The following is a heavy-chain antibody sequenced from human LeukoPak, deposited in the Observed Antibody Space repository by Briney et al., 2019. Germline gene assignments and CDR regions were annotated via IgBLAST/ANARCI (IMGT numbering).Heavy chain of an antibody. D-gene: IGHD3-10*01. CDR3: ARGGDYYGSGSQFDY. CDR2: ISSSGSTI. V-gene: IGHV3-48*03. J-gene: IGHJ4*02. Sequence: GGSLRLSCAASGFTFSSYEMNWVRQAPGKGLEWVSYISSSGSTIYYADSVKGRFTISRDNAKNSLYLQMNCLRAEDTAVYYCARGGDYYGSGSQFDYWGQGTLVTVSS. CDR1: GFTFSSYE.